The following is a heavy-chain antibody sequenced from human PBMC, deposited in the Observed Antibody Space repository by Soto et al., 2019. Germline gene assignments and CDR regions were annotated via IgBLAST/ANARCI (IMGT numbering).Heavy chain of an antibody. CDR3: ARMGDVPYYYYGMDV. V-gene: IGHV1-18*01. J-gene: IGHJ6*02. D-gene: IGHD3-16*01. CDR2: INGYNGNT. Sequence: QVQLVQSGAEVKKPGALVKVSCKASGYTFTSYGITWVRQAPGQGLEGLGWINGYNGNTNYAQKLQGRVTMTTDTSTSTAYMELRSLRSDDTAVYYCARMGDVPYYYYGMDVWGQGTTVTVSS. CDR1: GYTFTSYG.